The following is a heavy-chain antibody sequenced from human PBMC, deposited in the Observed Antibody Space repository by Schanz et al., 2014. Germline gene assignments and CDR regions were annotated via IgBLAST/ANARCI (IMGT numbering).Heavy chain of an antibody. V-gene: IGHV3-48*04. D-gene: IGHD3-3*01. CDR3: ARFLARYQYYGVDV. CDR2: ISNSGTTI. CDR1: EFSFSSFG. Sequence: EVQLVESGGGLVQPRGSLRLSCAASEFSFSSFGMNWVRQAPGKGLEWVSYISNSGTTIYYADSVKGRFTISRDNAKNSLYLQMNSLRVEDTAVYYCARFLARYQYYGVDVWGQGTTVIVSS. J-gene: IGHJ6*02.